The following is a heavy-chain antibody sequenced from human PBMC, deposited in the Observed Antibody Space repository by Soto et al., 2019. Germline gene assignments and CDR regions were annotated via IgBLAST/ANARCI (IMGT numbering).Heavy chain of an antibody. CDR3: ARFPVVPAAPGWFDP. V-gene: IGHV1-18*01. Sequence: QVQLVQSGAEVKKPGASVKVSCKASGYTFTSYGISWVRQAPGQGLEWMGWISAYNGHTNYAQKLQGRVTRTTDTSTSTAYMELRSLSSDDTAVYYCARFPVVPAAPGWFDPWGQGTLVTVSS. D-gene: IGHD2-2*01. CDR1: GYTFTSYG. J-gene: IGHJ5*02. CDR2: ISAYNGHT.